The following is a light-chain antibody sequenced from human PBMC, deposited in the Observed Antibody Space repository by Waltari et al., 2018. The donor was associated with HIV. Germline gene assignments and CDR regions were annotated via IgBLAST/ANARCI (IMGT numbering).Light chain of an antibody. CDR1: NSDIGGYNY. CDR2: EVT. Sequence: QSALTQPPSASGSPGQSVTISCTGTNSDIGGYNYVSWYQQHPGKAPKLVISEVTRRPSGVRDRFAGSKSGTTASLTGSGLQAEDESDYYCSSYADRNGFYVVFGGGTRLTVL. J-gene: IGLJ2*01. V-gene: IGLV2-8*01. CDR3: SSYADRNGFYVV.